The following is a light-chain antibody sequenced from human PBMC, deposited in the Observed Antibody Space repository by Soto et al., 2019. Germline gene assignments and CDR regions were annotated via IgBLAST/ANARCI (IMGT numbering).Light chain of an antibody. Sequence: EIVMTQSPATLSVSPGEGATLSCRASQSVSSNLAWYQQKPGQAPRLLIFVASTRATGIPARFSGSGSGADFSLTISALQSVDFAIYYCQQYSNSPLTFGGGTKVGIK. CDR1: QSVSSN. CDR3: QQYSNSPLT. CDR2: VAS. J-gene: IGKJ4*01. V-gene: IGKV3-15*01.